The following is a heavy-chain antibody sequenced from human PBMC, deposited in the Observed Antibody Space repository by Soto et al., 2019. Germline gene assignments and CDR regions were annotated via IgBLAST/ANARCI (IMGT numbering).Heavy chain of an antibody. CDR1: GGTLSDYA. CDR3: AVAAVREIMAQESSGMAV. V-gene: IGHV1-69*01. D-gene: IGHD3-10*01. Sequence: QVQLVQSGAEVKTPGSSVKVSCKASGGTLSDYAISWVRQAPGQGLGGMGGIMPTVDSANYAQNFQGRLTISADESTSTANLELSSLRSDDTAVYYCAVAAVREIMAQESSGMAVWGQGTTVIVSS. CDR2: IMPTVDSA. J-gene: IGHJ6*02.